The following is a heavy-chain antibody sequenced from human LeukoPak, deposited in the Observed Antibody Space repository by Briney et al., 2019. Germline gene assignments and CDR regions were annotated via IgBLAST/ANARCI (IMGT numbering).Heavy chain of an antibody. Sequence: GSLRLSCAASGFTFSSYAMSWVRQAPGKGLEWIGYIYCSGSTNYNPSLKSRVTISVDTSKNQFSLKLSSVTAADTAVYYCARGGQNYYDSSGHFDYWGQGTLVTVSS. CDR1: GFTFSSYA. CDR3: ARGGQNYYDSSGHFDY. J-gene: IGHJ4*02. V-gene: IGHV4-59*01. CDR2: IYCSGST. D-gene: IGHD3-22*01.